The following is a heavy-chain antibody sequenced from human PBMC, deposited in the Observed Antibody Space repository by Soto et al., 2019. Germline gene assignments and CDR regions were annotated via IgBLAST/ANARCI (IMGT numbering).Heavy chain of an antibody. V-gene: IGHV1-18*01. CDR3: AQFERGGPDMLLVLDV. Sequence: ASVKVSCKASGYNFTRFGISWVRQAPEQGLEWMGWISAHNGDTNYVQKFQGRVTMTTATSTRTTYMKWRSLRYDAPAVYYCAQFERGGPDMLLVLDVWGKGTTVTVSS. CDR2: ISAHNGDT. CDR1: GYNFTRFG. J-gene: IGHJ6*04. D-gene: IGHD2-2*01.